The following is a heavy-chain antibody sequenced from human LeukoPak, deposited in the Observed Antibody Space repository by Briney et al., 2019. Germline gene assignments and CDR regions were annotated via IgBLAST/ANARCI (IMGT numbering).Heavy chain of an antibody. J-gene: IGHJ4*02. V-gene: IGHV1-69*13. D-gene: IGHD6-13*01. Sequence: VASVRVSCKASGGTFSSYAISWVRQAPGQGLEWMGGIIPIFGTANYAQKFQGRVTITADESTSTAYMELSSLRSEDTAVYYCARVAGIAAAGYFDYWGQGTLFT. CDR2: IIPIFGTA. CDR1: GGTFSSYA. CDR3: ARVAGIAAAGYFDY.